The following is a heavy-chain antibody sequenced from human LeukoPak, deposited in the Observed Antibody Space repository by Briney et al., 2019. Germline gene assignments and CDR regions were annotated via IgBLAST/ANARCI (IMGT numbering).Heavy chain of an antibody. D-gene: IGHD3-10*01. CDR2: MNPNSGNT. V-gene: IGHV1-8*01. Sequence: ASVKVSCKASGYTSTSYDINWVRQATGQGLEWMGWMNPNSGNTAYAQKFQGRVTMTRNTSISTAYMELSSLRSEATAVYYCARGSAKQLLRFGELLRHFDYWGQGTLVTVSS. CDR1: GYTSTSYD. CDR3: ARGSAKQLLRFGELLRHFDY. J-gene: IGHJ4*02.